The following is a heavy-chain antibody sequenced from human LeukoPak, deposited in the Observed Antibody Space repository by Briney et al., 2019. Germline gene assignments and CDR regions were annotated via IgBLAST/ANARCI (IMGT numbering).Heavy chain of an antibody. V-gene: IGHV3-30*04. CDR1: GFTFSSYA. D-gene: IGHD1-26*01. CDR2: ISYDGSNK. CDR3: ARDIGSGSYYGYFQH. J-gene: IGHJ1*01. Sequence: GGSLRLSCAASGFTFSSYAMHWVRQAPGKGLEWVAVISYDGSNKYYADSVKGRFTISRDNSKNMLYLQMNSLRAEDTAVYYCARDIGSGSYYGYFQHWGQGTLVTVSS.